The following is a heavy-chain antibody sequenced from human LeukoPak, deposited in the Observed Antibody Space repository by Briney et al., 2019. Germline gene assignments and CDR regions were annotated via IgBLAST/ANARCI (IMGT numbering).Heavy chain of an antibody. CDR2: IKSKTDGGTT. Sequence: GGSLRLSCAASGFTFSNAWMSWVRQAPGKGLEWVGRIKSKTDGGTTDYAAPVKGRFTISRDDSKNTLYLQMNSLKTEDTAVYYCTTDLEAWESDDYWGQGTLVTVSS. D-gene: IGHD1-26*01. J-gene: IGHJ4*02. CDR1: GFTFSNAW. V-gene: IGHV3-15*01. CDR3: TTDLEAWESDDY.